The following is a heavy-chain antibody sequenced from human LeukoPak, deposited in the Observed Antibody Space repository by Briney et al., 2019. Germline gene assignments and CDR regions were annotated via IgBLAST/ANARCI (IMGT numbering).Heavy chain of an antibody. CDR3: AKGKEVGQRFLEWIVFDY. CDR1: GFTFSSYG. V-gene: IGHV3-30*02. D-gene: IGHD3-3*01. CDR2: IRYDGSNK. J-gene: IGHJ4*02. Sequence: GGSLRLSCAVSGFTFSSYGMHWVRQAPGKGLEWVAFIRYDGSNKYYADSVKGRFTISRDNSKNTLYLQMNSLRAEDTAVYYCAKGKEVGQRFLEWIVFDYWGQGTLVTVSS.